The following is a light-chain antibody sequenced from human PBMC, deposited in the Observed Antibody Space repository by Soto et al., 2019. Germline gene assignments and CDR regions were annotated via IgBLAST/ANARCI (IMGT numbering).Light chain of an antibody. V-gene: IGKV3-11*01. CDR2: EAS. J-gene: IGKJ4*01. Sequence: EVALTQSPPTLSLSPGEKATLSCRASQRINIYLAWYQQKPGQAPRLLLYEASKRATSITARFSGSGSVTDFTLTIISLEPEDFAVYYCQQRSNLPLTFGGGTKVEIK. CDR3: QQRSNLPLT. CDR1: QRINIY.